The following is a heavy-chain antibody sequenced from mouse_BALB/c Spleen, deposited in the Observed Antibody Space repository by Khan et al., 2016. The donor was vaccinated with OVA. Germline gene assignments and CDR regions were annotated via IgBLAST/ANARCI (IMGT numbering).Heavy chain of an antibody. CDR3: AKNAGTLDY. V-gene: IGHV1-80*01. D-gene: IGHD1-1*01. J-gene: IGHJ2*01. CDR1: GYAFSSYW. CDR2: IYPGDGDT. Sequence: VQLQESGAELVRPGSSVKISCKASGYAFSSYWMNWVKQRPGQGLEWIGQIYPGDGDTNYNGKFKGKATLTADKSSRTAYMQLSSLTSEDAAGDICAKNAGTLDYWGQGTTLTVSA.